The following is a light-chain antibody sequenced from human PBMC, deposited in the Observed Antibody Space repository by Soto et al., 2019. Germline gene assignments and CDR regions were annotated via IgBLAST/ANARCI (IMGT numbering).Light chain of an antibody. CDR1: QDIDKF. J-gene: IGKJ5*01. CDR2: DAS. CDR3: QQYDDLPIT. Sequence: DIQMTQSPSSLSASVGDRVTITCQASQDIDKFLNWYQQKPGKAPKLLIDDASNLATGVPSRFSGSGSGTHFTFTISSLQPEDISTYYCQQYDDLPITFGQGTRWRL. V-gene: IGKV1-33*01.